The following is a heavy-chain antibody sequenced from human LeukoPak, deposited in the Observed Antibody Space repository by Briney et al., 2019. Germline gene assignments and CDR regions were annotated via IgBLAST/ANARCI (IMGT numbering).Heavy chain of an antibody. CDR2: ISAYNGNT. Sequence: ASVKVSCKASGYTFTSYGISWERQAPGQGLEWMGWISAYNGNTNYAQKLQGRVTMTTDTSTSTAYMELRSLRSDDTAVYYCARDKLAMSTVTTTAPVRWFDPWGQGTLVTVSS. D-gene: IGHD4-17*01. V-gene: IGHV1-18*01. CDR3: ARDKLAMSTVTTTAPVRWFDP. J-gene: IGHJ5*02. CDR1: GYTFTSYG.